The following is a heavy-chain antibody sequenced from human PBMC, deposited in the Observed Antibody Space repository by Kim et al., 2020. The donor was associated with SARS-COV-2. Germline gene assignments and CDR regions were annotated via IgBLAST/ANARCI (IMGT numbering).Heavy chain of an antibody. V-gene: IGHV4-34*01. Sequence: SETLSLTCAVYGGSFSGYYWSWIRQPPGKGLEWIGEINHSGSTNYNPSLKSRVTISVDTSKNQFSLKLSSVTAADTAVYYCARSRSGYYDSSGSPLDYWGQGTLVTVSS. D-gene: IGHD3-22*01. CDR3: ARSRSGYYDSSGSPLDY. CDR2: INHSGST. J-gene: IGHJ4*02. CDR1: GGSFSGYY.